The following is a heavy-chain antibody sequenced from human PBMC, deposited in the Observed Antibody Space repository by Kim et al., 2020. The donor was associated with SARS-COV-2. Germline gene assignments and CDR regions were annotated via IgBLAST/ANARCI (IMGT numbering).Heavy chain of an antibody. D-gene: IGHD6-13*01. Sequence: SETLSLTCTVSGGSISSSSYYWGWIRQPPGKGLEWIGSIYYSGSTYYNPSLKSRVTISVDTSKNQFSLKLSSVTAADTAVYYCARHPYSSSWKGGEDYWGQGTLVTVSS. J-gene: IGHJ4*02. CDR2: IYYSGST. V-gene: IGHV4-39*01. CDR1: GGSISSSSYY. CDR3: ARHPYSSSWKGGEDY.